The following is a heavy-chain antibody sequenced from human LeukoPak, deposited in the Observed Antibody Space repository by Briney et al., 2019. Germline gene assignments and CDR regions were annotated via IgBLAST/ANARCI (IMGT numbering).Heavy chain of an antibody. D-gene: IGHD1-26*01. J-gene: IGHJ3*02. CDR2: INHSGST. Sequence: SETLSLTCAVYGGSFSGYYWSWIRQPPGKGQEWIGEINHSGSTNYNPPLKSRVTISVDTSKNQFSLKLSSVTAADTAVYYCARIPSRVGAFDIWGQGTMVTVSS. CDR1: GGSFSGYY. CDR3: ARIPSRVGAFDI. V-gene: IGHV4-34*01.